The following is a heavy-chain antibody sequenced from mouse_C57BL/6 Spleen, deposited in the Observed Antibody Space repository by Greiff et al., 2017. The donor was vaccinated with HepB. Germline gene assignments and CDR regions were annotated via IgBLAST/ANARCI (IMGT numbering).Heavy chain of an antibody. J-gene: IGHJ4*01. V-gene: IGHV14-3*01. CDR2: IDPANGNT. Sequence: VQLQQSVAELVRPGASVKLSCTASGFNIKNTHMHWVKQRPEQGLEWIGRIDPANGNTKYAPKFQGKATITADTSANTAYLQLSSLTSEDTAIYYCARKEGDPYDYAMDYWGQGTSVTVSS. D-gene: IGHD6-5*01. CDR1: GFNIKNTH. CDR3: ARKEGDPYDYAMDY.